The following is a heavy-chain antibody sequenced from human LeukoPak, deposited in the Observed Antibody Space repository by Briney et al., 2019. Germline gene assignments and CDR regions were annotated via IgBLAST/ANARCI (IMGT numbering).Heavy chain of an antibody. CDR1: GGSISSGGYY. D-gene: IGHD1-26*01. CDR3: ARGRSNYYGMDV. V-gene: IGHV4-30-2*01. J-gene: IGHJ6*02. CDR2: IYHSGST. Sequence: SETLSLTCTVSGGSISSGGYYWSWIRQHPGKGLEWIGYIYHSGSTYYNPSLKSRVTISVDRSKNQFSLKLSSVTAADTAVYYCARGRSNYYGMDVWGQGTTVTVSS.